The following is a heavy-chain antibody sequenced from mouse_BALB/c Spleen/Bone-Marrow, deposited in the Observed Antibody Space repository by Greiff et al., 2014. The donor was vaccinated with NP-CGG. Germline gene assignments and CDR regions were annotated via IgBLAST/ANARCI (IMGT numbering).Heavy chain of an antibody. Sequence: VQLQESRAELVEPGASVKLSCKASGYSFTSYWMHWVKQRPGQGLEWIGEISPSNGRSNYNEKFKSKSTLTVDKSSSTAYMQRSGLTYEDSAVYYCTRSELRRGGYAVDCWSLGTSVTVSS. CDR3: TRSELRRGGYAVDC. V-gene: IGHV1S81*02. D-gene: IGHD2-12*01. CDR2: ISPSNGRS. CDR1: GYSFTSYW. J-gene: IGHJ4*01.